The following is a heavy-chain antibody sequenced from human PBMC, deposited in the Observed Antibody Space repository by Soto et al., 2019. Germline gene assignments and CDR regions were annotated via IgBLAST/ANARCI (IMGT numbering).Heavy chain of an antibody. J-gene: IGHJ6*02. CDR1: GFTFSSYG. Sequence: PGGSLRLSCAASGFTFSSYGMHWVRQAPGKGLEWVAVISYDGSNKYYADSVKGRFTISRDNSKNTLYLQMNSLRAEDTAVYYCARDEVTGYHYYYYGMDVWGQGTTVTVSS. D-gene: IGHD7-27*01. CDR2: ISYDGSNK. CDR3: ARDEVTGYHYYYYGMDV. V-gene: IGHV3-30*03.